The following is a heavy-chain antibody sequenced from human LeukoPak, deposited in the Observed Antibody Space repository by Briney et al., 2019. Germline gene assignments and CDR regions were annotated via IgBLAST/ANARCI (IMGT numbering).Heavy chain of an antibody. CDR3: ARQMTPHGNFDY. D-gene: IGHD1-26*01. Sequence: GGSLRLSCAASGFTFSNYAMNWVRQAPGQGLEWVAAISGSGGSTYFTDSVKGRFTISRENAKNSLYLQMNNLRAEDTAVYYCARQMTPHGNFDYWGQGTLVTVSS. CDR1: GFTFSNYA. V-gene: IGHV3-23*01. CDR2: ISGSGGST. J-gene: IGHJ4*02.